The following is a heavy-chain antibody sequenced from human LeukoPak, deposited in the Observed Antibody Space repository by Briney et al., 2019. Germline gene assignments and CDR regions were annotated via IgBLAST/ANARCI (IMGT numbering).Heavy chain of an antibody. CDR2: INPNSGGT. D-gene: IGHD3-9*01. V-gene: IGHV1-2*06. CDR3: ARSYYDILTGYYLFDY. CDR1: GYTFTGYY. Sequence: ASVKVSCKASGYTFTGYYMHWVRQAPGQGLEWMGRINPNSGGTNYAQKFQGRVTMTRDTSISIAYMELSRLRSDDTAVYYCARSYYDILTGYYLFDYWGQGTLVTVSS. J-gene: IGHJ4*02.